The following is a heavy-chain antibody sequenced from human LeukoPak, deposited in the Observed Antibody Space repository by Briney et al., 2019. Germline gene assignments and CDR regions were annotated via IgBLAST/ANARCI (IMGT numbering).Heavy chain of an antibody. V-gene: IGHV1-3*01. CDR2: INAGNGNT. CDR1: GYTFTSYG. D-gene: IGHD6-13*01. CDR3: ARGGRHSSSWYLAP. Sequence: GASVKVSCKASGYTFTSYGISWVRQAPGQGLEWMGWINAGNGNTKYSQKFQGRVTITRDTSASTAYMELSSLRSEDTAVYYCARGGRHSSSWYLAPWGQGTLVTVSS. J-gene: IGHJ5*02.